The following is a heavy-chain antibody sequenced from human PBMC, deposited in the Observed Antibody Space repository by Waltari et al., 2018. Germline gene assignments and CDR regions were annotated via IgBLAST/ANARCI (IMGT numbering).Heavy chain of an antibody. CDR1: GFTFNKYW. CDR3: ARVTLLRGAH. D-gene: IGHD3-10*01. V-gene: IGHV3-74*01. Sequence: EVKMVESGGGLVQPGGSLRLSCTGSGFTFNKYWMHWVRQTPGKGPEWISRINCDGSDRDYAESVGGRFTISRDNVKRTLFLQMNGLRGEDTAVYFCARVTLLRGAHWGQGTLVTVSS. J-gene: IGHJ4*02. CDR2: INCDGSDR.